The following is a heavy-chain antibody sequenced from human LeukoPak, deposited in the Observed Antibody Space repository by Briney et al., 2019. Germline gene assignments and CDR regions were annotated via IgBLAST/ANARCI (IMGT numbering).Heavy chain of an antibody. CDR1: GYTLTELS. J-gene: IGHJ1*01. CDR2: FDPEDGET. D-gene: IGHD3-22*01. Sequence: ASVKVSCKVSGYTLTELSMHGVRQAPGKGPEWMGGFDPEDGETIYALKFQGRVTMTEYTSTDTAYMAVSSLRYEDTAVYYCATEFFIYYDRSGPIFQHWGQGTLVTVSS. CDR3: ATEFFIYYDRSGPIFQH. V-gene: IGHV1-24*01.